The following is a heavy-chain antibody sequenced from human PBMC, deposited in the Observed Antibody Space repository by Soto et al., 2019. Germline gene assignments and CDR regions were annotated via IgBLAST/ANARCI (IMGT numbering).Heavy chain of an antibody. Sequence: PSETLSLTCAVSGGSISSGGYSWSWIRQPPGKGLEWIGYIYHSGSTYYNPSLKSRVTISVDRSKNQFSLKLSSVTAADTAVYYCARDGSGSYYYYFDYWGQGTLVTAPQ. V-gene: IGHV4-30-2*01. CDR1: GGSISSGGYS. J-gene: IGHJ4*02. CDR2: IYHSGST. D-gene: IGHD3-10*01. CDR3: ARDGSGSYYYYFDY.